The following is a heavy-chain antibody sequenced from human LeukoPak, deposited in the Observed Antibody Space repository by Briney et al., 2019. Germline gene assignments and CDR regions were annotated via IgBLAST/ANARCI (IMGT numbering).Heavy chain of an antibody. CDR2: IYYSGST. J-gene: IGHJ5*02. V-gene: IGHV4-61*01. CDR1: GASVSSDTSY. D-gene: IGHD2-2*02. CDR3: ARVGTAVVPAAIIPYNWFDP. Sequence: TSETLSLTCTASGASVSSDTSYWSWIRQPPGKGLEWIGYIYYSGSTNYNPSLKSRVTISVDTSKNQFSLKLSSVTAADTAVYYCARVGTAVVPAAIIPYNWFDPWGQGTLVTVSS.